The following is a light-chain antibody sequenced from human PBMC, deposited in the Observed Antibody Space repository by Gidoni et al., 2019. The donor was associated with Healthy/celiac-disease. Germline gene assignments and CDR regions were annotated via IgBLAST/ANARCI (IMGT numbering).Light chain of an antibody. V-gene: IGKV1-39*01. J-gene: IGKJ3*01. CDR2: AAS. CDR3: QQSYSTPFT. CDR1: QTISSY. Sequence: DLQMTQSPSSLSASVGDRVTITCRASQTISSYLIWYQQKPGKAPKLLIYAASSLQSGVPSRFSGSGSGTDFTLTISSLQPEDFATYYCQQSYSTPFTFXPXTKVDIK.